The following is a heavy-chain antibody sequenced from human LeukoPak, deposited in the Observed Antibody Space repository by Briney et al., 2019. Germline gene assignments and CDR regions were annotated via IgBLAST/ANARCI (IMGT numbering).Heavy chain of an antibody. Sequence: GGSLRLSCAASGFTFSSYAMHWVRQAPGKGLEWVAVISYDGSNKYYADSVKGRFTISRDNSKNTLYLQMNSLRAEDTAVYYCASLAIFGVGRGSFDYWGQGTLVTVSS. CDR3: ASLAIFGVGRGSFDY. V-gene: IGHV3-30*04. D-gene: IGHD3-3*01. CDR1: GFTFSSYA. CDR2: ISYDGSNK. J-gene: IGHJ4*02.